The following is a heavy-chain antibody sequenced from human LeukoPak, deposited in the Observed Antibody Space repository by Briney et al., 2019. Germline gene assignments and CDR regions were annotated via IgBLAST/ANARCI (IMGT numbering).Heavy chain of an antibody. Sequence: GGSLRLSCAASEFTFSSYAMSWVRQAPGKGLEWGSAISGSGGSTYYADSVKGRFTISRDNSKNTLYLQMNSLRAEDTAVYYCAKRYNLLGGTLDHWGQGTLVTVSS. CDR2: ISGSGGST. J-gene: IGHJ4*02. CDR3: AKRYNLLGGTLDH. CDR1: EFTFSSYA. D-gene: IGHD4-23*01. V-gene: IGHV3-23*01.